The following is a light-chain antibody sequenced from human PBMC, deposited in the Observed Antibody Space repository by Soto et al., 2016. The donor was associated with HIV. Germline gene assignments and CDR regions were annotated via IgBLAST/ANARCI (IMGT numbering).Light chain of an antibody. CDR1: NIGTKS. CDR3: QVWDSSSDQFV. CDR2: DDR. J-gene: IGLJ1*01. Sequence: SYVLIQTSSVSVAPRATATITCGGKNIGTKSVHWYQQKAGQAPLLVVFDDRDRPAGISERFSGFNSGNTASLTITNVDVADEADYYCQVWDSSSDQFVFGTGTRVTVL. V-gene: IGLV3-21*02.